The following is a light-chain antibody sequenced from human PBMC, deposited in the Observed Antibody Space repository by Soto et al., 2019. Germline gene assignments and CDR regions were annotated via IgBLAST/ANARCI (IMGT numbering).Light chain of an antibody. Sequence: NFMLTQPHSVSESPGKTVTISCAGSSGSIASNYVQWYQQRPGSAPTTVIYEDDQRPSGVPDRFSGSIDRSSKSASLTISGLKTEDEADYYCQSYYSSAVVFGGGTKLTVL. CDR1: SGSIASNY. CDR2: EDD. J-gene: IGLJ2*01. V-gene: IGLV6-57*02. CDR3: QSYYSSAVV.